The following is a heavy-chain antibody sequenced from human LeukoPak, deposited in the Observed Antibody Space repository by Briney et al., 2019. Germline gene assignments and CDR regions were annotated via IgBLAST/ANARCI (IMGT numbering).Heavy chain of an antibody. J-gene: IGHJ5*02. CDR2: FDPEDGET. Sequence: ASVKVSCKVSGYTLTELSMHWVRQAPGKGLEWMGGFDPEDGETIYAQKFQGRVTMTEDTSTDTAYMELSSLRSEDTAVYHCATGHPTYSSSWYNWFDPWGQGTLVTVSS. D-gene: IGHD6-13*01. V-gene: IGHV1-24*01. CDR3: ATGHPTYSSSWYNWFDP. CDR1: GYTLTELS.